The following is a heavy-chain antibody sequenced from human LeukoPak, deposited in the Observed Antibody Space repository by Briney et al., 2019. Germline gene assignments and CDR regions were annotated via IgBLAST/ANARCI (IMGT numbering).Heavy chain of an antibody. Sequence: GGSLRLSCAVSGFTFSDYAMTWVRQAPGRGLEWVSIISGSGSDTYHADSVKGRFTISRANSRNTLYLQMNSLRVEDTAIYYCAKGAGAVCGTSTCYSRVFDYWGQGILVTVSS. V-gene: IGHV3-23*01. CDR2: ISGSGSDT. J-gene: IGHJ4*02. CDR1: GFTFSDYA. CDR3: AKGAGAVCGTSTCYSRVFDY. D-gene: IGHD2-2*01.